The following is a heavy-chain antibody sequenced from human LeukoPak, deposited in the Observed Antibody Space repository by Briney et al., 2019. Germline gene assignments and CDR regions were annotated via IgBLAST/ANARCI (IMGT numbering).Heavy chain of an antibody. J-gene: IGHJ4*02. CDR3: ARHGYSGYGIDY. V-gene: IGHV5-51*01. CDR2: IYPGDSDT. Sequence: GESLKISCKGSGYTFSIYWIGWVRQLPGKGLEWMGSIYPGDSDTRYSPAFQGRVTISPNKSIRNAVLQCKSLEGSDTAIYYCARHGYSGYGIDYWGEGALVTLSS. D-gene: IGHD5-12*01. CDR1: GYTFSIYW.